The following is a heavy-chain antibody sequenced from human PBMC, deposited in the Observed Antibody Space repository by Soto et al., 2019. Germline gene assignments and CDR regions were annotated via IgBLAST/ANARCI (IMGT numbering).Heavy chain of an antibody. Sequence: HLGGSLRLSCAASGFTFSSYAMSWVRQAPGKGLEWVSAISGSGGSTFYTDSVRGRFIISRDNSKNTLYLQMNSLRAEDTAMYYCARVPHRFRSSSNYIWGQGTLVTVSS. J-gene: IGHJ4*02. CDR1: GFTFSSYA. CDR3: ARVPHRFRSSSNYI. CDR2: ISGSGGST. V-gene: IGHV3-23*01. D-gene: IGHD6-6*01.